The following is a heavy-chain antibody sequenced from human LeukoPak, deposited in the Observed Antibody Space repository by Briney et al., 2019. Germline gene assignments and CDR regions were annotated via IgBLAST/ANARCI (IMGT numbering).Heavy chain of an antibody. CDR1: GGTFSSYA. CDR3: ARGDGELGWFDP. V-gene: IGHV1-69*01. CDR2: IIPIFATA. J-gene: IGHJ5*02. Sequence: SVKVSYKASGGTFSSYAISWVRQAPGQGLEWMGGIIPIFATANYAQKFQGRVTITADESTSTAYMELSSLRSEDTAVHYCARGDGELGWFDPWGQGTLVTVSS. D-gene: IGHD3-10*01.